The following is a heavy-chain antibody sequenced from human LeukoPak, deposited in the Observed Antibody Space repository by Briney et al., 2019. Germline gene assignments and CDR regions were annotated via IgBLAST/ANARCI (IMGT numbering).Heavy chain of an antibody. Sequence: PGGSLRLSCAASQYSVSNYGMHWVRQAPGKGLEWVAVTSHNGNNKYYGDSVKGRFTIFRDASKNKVFLQMNELREEDTAVYYCARDRSMRVVGIQTYYGMDVWGQGTTVIVSS. V-gene: IGHV3-30*03. CDR2: TSHNGNNK. D-gene: IGHD2-21*01. CDR1: QYSVSNYG. J-gene: IGHJ6*02. CDR3: ARDRSMRVVGIQTYYGMDV.